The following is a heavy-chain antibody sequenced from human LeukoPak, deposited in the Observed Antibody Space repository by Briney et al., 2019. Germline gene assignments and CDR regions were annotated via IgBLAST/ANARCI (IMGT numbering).Heavy chain of an antibody. J-gene: IGHJ3*02. CDR2: ISDSGDDT. Sequence: GGSLRLSCAASGFTFSSHAMNWVRQAPGKGLEWVSGISDSGDDTNYVDSVKGRFTISRDNSKNTLYLQMESLRAGDTAVYYCVRRDAFDIWGQGTMVAVSS. CDR1: GFTFSSHA. CDR3: VRRDAFDI. V-gene: IGHV3-23*01.